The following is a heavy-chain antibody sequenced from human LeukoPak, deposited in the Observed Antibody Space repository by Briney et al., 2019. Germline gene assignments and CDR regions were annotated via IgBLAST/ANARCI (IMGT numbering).Heavy chain of an antibody. D-gene: IGHD3-9*01. V-gene: IGHV1-2*02. J-gene: IGHJ4*02. CDR3: ARMDNDILTGLGEY. Sequence: GASVKVSFKASGYTFTVYYMHWVRQAPGQGLEWMGWINPNSGGTNYAQKFQGRVTMTRDTSISTAYMELSRLRSDDTAVYYCARMDNDILTGLGEYWGQGTLVTVSS. CDR1: GYTFTVYY. CDR2: INPNSGGT.